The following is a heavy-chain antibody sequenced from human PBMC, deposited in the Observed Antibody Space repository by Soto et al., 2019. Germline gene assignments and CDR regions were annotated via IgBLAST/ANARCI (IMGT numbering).Heavy chain of an antibody. CDR2: ISGSGGST. J-gene: IGHJ4*02. D-gene: IGHD3-9*01. Sequence: GGSLRLSCVASGFTFSSYAMSWVRQAPGKGLEWVSAISGSGGSTYYADSVKGRFTISRDNSKNTLYLQMNSLRAEDTAVYYCGGTNRGIMILSYWGQGTLVTVSS. CDR1: GFTFSSYA. CDR3: GGTNRGIMILSY. V-gene: IGHV3-23*01.